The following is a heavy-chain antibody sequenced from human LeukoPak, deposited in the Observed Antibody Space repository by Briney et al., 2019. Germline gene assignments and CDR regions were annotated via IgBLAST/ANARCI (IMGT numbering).Heavy chain of an antibody. D-gene: IGHD1-26*01. CDR1: EFLLTTSGVG. Sequence: SGPTLVNPTQTLTLTCTFSEFLLTTSGVGVGWIRQPPGKALEWLAVIYWDDDKRYSPSLKGRLTITKDISKNQVVLMITNVDPLGTATYFCAYRRKWNFFAYWGQGALVTVSS. CDR2: IYWDDDK. V-gene: IGHV2-5*02. CDR3: AYRRKWNFFAY. J-gene: IGHJ4*02.